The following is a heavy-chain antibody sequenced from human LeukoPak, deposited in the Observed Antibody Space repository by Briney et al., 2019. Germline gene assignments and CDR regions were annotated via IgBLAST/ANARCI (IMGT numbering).Heavy chain of an antibody. CDR2: INAGNGNT. Sequence: PEASVKVSCKASGYTFTSYAMHWVRQAPGQRLEWMGWINAGNGNTKYSQKFQGRVTITRDTSASTAYMELSSLRSEDTAVYYCARDRTLRLGAPGPYWGQGTLVTVSS. CDR3: ARDRTLRLGAPGPY. D-gene: IGHD3-16*01. V-gene: IGHV1-3*01. CDR1: GYTFTSYA. J-gene: IGHJ4*02.